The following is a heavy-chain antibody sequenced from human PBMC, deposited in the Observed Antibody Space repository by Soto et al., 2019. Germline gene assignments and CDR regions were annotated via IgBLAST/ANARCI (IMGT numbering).Heavy chain of an antibody. CDR2: ISNDGSNK. CDR3: AKEWVYDSSGWSFDY. J-gene: IGHJ4*02. Sequence: QVQLVESGGGVVQPGRSLRLSCAASGFTFSSYGMHWVRQAPGKGLEWVAVISNDGSNKYYADSVKGRFTISRDNSHTTPDLQMTNLRAEDTAVYYCAKEWVYDSSGWSFDYWGQGTLVTASS. V-gene: IGHV3-30*18. CDR1: GFTFSSYG. D-gene: IGHD3-22*01.